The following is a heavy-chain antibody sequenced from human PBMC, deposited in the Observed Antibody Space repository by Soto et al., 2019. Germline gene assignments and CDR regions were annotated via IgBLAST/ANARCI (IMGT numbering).Heavy chain of an antibody. J-gene: IGHJ5*02. CDR1: AFIFTNYA. CDR2: IPGSGGGP. V-gene: IGHV3-23*01. D-gene: IGHD3-22*01. Sequence: PGGSLRLSCAGTAFIFTNYAMSSVRQAPGKGLEWLASIPGSGGGPHYADSVKGPCTISRDNSERALGLHTNSLRLGGTGVYCCAGEDSGYYPFPKWFDPWGQGTLVTVSS. CDR3: AGEDSGYYPFPKWFDP.